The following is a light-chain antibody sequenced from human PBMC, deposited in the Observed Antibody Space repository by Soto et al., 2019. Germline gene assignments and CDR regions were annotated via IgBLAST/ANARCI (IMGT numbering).Light chain of an antibody. CDR1: QSVSSY. V-gene: IGKV3-11*01. J-gene: IGKJ1*01. Sequence: EIVLTHSPATLSLSPCERATLFCRASQSVSSYLAWYQQKPGQAPRLLIYGASTRATGIPARFSGSRSGPDFTLTISSLQPEDFATYYCQQSYSSPPTFGQGTKVDIK. CDR3: QQSYSSPPT. CDR2: GAS.